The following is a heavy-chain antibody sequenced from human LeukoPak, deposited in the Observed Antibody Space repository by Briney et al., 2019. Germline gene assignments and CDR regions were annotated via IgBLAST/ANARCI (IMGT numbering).Heavy chain of an antibody. D-gene: IGHD6-19*01. Sequence: SETLSLTCTVSGGSISSDSYYWAWIRQPPGKGLEWIASIYYSGSTYYNPSLKSRVTISVDTSRNQFSLKLNSVTAADTAVYYCASLAVAGLSEGYWGQGTLVIVSS. J-gene: IGHJ4*02. CDR1: GGSISSDSYY. V-gene: IGHV4-39*01. CDR2: IYYSGST. CDR3: ASLAVAGLSEGY.